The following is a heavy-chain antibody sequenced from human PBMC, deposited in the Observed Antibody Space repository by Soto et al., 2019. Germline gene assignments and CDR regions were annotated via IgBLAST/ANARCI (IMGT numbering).Heavy chain of an antibody. CDR3: ARVTTVTYHDAFDI. J-gene: IGHJ3*02. CDR2: MNPNSGNT. D-gene: IGHD4-17*01. V-gene: IGHV1-8*01. Sequence: ASVKVSCKASGYTFTSYDINWVRQATGQGLEWMGWMNPNSGNTGYAQKFQGRVTMTRNNSISTAYMELSSLRSEDTAVYYCARVTTVTYHDAFDIWGQGTMVTVSS. CDR1: GYTFTSYD.